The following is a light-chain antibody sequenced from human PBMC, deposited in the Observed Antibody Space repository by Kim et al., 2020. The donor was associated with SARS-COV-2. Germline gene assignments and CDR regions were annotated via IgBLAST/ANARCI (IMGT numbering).Light chain of an antibody. CDR2: HTT. CDR1: TGAVTSGHY. Sequence: QAVVTQEPSLTVSPGETVTLTCGSSTGAVTSGHYPYWFQQKPGQAPRTLIYHTTNRHSWTPARFSGSLLGGKAALTLSGAQPEDEAEYYCLLFYGGAGIFGGGTQLTVL. J-gene: IGLJ2*01. CDR3: LLFYGGAGI. V-gene: IGLV7-46*01.